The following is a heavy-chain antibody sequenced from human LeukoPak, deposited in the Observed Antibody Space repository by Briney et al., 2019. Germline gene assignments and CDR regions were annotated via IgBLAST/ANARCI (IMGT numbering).Heavy chain of an antibody. CDR3: ARTGHRTTGTTGRGPDY. D-gene: IGHD1-1*01. J-gene: IGHJ4*02. CDR2: INPNSGGT. CDR1: GYTFTGYY. Sequence: GASVKVSCKASGYTFTGYYIHWVRQAPGQGLEWMGWINPNSGGTNYTQKFQGRVTMTRDTSISTAYMELSRLRSDDTAVYYCARTGHRTTGTTGRGPDYWGQGTLVTVSS. V-gene: IGHV1-2*02.